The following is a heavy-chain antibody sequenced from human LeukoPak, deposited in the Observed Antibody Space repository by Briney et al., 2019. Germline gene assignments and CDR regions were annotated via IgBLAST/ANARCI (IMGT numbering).Heavy chain of an antibody. CDR1: GGSISSGDYY. D-gene: IGHD6-13*01. V-gene: IGHV4-30-4*08. CDR3: ARESNKQQLASDY. J-gene: IGHJ4*02. Sequence: SQTLSLTCTVSGGSISSGDYYWSWIRQPPGKGLEWIGYIYYSGSTYYNPSLKSRVTISVDMSKNQFSLKLSSVTAADTAVYYGARESNKQQLASDYWGQGTLVTISS. CDR2: IYYSGST.